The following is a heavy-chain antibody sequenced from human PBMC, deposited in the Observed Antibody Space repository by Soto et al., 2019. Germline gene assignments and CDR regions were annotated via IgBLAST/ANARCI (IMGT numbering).Heavy chain of an antibody. CDR3: AKTVYCNGGSCYSWYFDY. J-gene: IGHJ4*02. CDR1: GFTFSSYG. D-gene: IGHD2-15*01. V-gene: IGHV3-30*18. CDR2: IAYDGSNK. Sequence: QVQLVESGGGVVQPGRSLRLSCAASGFTFSSYGMHWVRQAPGKGLAWVAVIAYDGSNKYYADSVKGRFTISRDNSKNSLDLQMNCLRAADTAVYYCAKTVYCNGGSCYSWYFDYCGQGTLVTVSS.